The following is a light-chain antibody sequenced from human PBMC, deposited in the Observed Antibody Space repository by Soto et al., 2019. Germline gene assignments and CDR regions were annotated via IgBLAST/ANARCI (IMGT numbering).Light chain of an antibody. Sequence: EIVMTHSPATLSVSPCERATLSFRASQTVGSDFAWYQQKPGQAPRLLIYGASIRATGIPARFRGSGSGTDFTLTINSLAPEDFAIYYCHQRQSWPRTFGQGTKVDIK. CDR3: HQRQSWPRT. J-gene: IGKJ1*01. CDR1: QTVGSD. CDR2: GAS. V-gene: IGKV3-15*01.